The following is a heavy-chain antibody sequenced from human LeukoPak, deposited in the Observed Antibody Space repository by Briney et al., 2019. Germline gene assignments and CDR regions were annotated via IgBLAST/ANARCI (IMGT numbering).Heavy chain of an antibody. CDR1: GVSISSSNSY. D-gene: IGHD1-1*01. CDR2: IYYSGNT. Sequence: PSETLSLTCTVSGVSISSSNSYWGWIRQPPGKGLEWIGSIYYSGNTYYNASLKSQVSISIDTSKNQFSLRLTSVTAADTAVYYCARDELKPRGFDIWGQGTVVIVSS. V-gene: IGHV4-39*02. CDR3: ARDELKPRGFDI. J-gene: IGHJ3*02.